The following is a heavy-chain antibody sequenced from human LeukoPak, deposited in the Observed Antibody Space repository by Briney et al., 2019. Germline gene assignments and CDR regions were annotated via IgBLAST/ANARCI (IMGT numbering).Heavy chain of an antibody. CDR1: GYTFTSYG. J-gene: IGHJ2*01. D-gene: IGHD3-22*01. Sequence: ASVKVSCKASGYTFTSYGISWVRQAPGQGLEWMGWISAYNGNTNYAQKLQGRVTMTTDTSTSTAYMELRSLRSDDTAVYYCAGEKAYDSSGYYIFDLWGRGTLVTVSS. CDR3: AGEKAYDSSGYYIFDL. CDR2: ISAYNGNT. V-gene: IGHV1-18*01.